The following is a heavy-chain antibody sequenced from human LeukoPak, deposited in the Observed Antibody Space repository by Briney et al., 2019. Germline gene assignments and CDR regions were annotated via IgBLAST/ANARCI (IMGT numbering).Heavy chain of an antibody. CDR1: GFTFSSYS. D-gene: IGHD3-22*01. Sequence: GGSLRLSCAASGFTFSSYSMNWVRQAPGKGLEWVSSISSSSSYIYYADSVKGRFTISRDNAKNSLYLQMNSLRAEDTAVYYCARVRAYYYDSSSSDAFGIWGQGTMVTVSS. J-gene: IGHJ3*02. CDR2: ISSSSSYI. CDR3: ARVRAYYYDSSSSDAFGI. V-gene: IGHV3-21*01.